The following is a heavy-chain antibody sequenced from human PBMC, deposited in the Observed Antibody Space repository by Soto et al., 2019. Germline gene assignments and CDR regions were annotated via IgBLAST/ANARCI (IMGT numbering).Heavy chain of an antibody. CDR1: GGSIGCSNYF. J-gene: IGHJ6*02. CDR3: KRSSIGVRLVTTMDD. Sequence: ETLSRTCPVSGGSIGCSNYFWGWIRQSPVTVLEWLGTIYSSGTTYYSPSLKSRITMSLDTSKNQFSLNLGSVTAADTAVYYCKRSSIGVRLVTTMDDWGPGTTVTVSS. CDR2: IYSSGTT. D-gene: IGHD3-10*01. V-gene: IGHV4-39*01.